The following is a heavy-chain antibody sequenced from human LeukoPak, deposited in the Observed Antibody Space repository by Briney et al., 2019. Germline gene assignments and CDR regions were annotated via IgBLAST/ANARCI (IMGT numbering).Heavy chain of an antibody. CDR2: IVGSGGST. CDR1: GFTFSGYW. D-gene: IGHD3-22*01. J-gene: IGHJ4*02. Sequence: GGSLRLSCAASGFTFSGYWMSWVRQAPGKGLGWVSTIVGSGGSTYYADSVKGRFTISRDNSKNTLYLQMNSLRADDTAVYYCAKRDSSGSHYFDYWGQGTLVTVSS. CDR3: AKRDSSGSHYFDY. V-gene: IGHV3-23*01.